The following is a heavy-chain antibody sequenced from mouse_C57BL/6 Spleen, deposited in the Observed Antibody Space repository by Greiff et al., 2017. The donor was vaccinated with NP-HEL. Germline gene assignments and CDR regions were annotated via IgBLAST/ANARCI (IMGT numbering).Heavy chain of an antibody. CDR1: GYAFTNYL. J-gene: IGHJ4*01. CDR2: INPGSGGT. CDR3: ARSDGYGAMDY. Sequence: VQVVESGAELVRPGTSVKVSCKASGYAFTNYLIEWVKQRPGQGLEWIGVINPGSGGTNYNEKFKGKATLTADKSSSTAYMQLSSLTSEDSAVYFCARSDGYGAMDYWGQGTSVTVSS. V-gene: IGHV1-54*01. D-gene: IGHD2-3*01.